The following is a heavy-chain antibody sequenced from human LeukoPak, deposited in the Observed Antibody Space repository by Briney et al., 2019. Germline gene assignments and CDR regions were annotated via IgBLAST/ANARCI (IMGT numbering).Heavy chain of an antibody. CDR3: ARLRGQVVAATPQNYYYGMDV. V-gene: IGHV4-59*08. Sequence: PSETLSLTRTVSGGSLSSYYWSWIRQPPGKGLEWIGYIYYSGSTDYNPSLKSRVTISVDTSKNQFSLKLSSVTAADTAVYYCARLRGQVVAATPQNYYYGMDVWGQGTTVTVSS. CDR2: IYYSGST. J-gene: IGHJ6*02. D-gene: IGHD2-15*01. CDR1: GGSLSSYY.